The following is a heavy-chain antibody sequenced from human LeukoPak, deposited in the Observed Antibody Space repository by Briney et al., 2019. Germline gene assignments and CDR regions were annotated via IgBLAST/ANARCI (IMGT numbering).Heavy chain of an antibody. Sequence: PGGSLRLSCAASGFTFSSYAMSWVRQAPGKGLEWVSAISGSGGSTYYADSVKGRFTISRDNSKNTLYLQMDSLRAEDTAVYYCAKAQLERREDFYFDYWGQGTLVTVSS. CDR2: ISGSGGST. D-gene: IGHD1-1*01. V-gene: IGHV3-23*01. J-gene: IGHJ4*02. CDR3: AKAQLERREDFYFDY. CDR1: GFTFSSYA.